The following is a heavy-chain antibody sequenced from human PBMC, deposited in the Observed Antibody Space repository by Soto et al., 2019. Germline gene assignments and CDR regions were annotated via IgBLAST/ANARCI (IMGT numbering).Heavy chain of an antibody. V-gene: IGHV3-9*01. J-gene: IGHJ3*02. CDR1: GFTFDDYA. CDR3: AKAVAHWGYDFDI. Sequence: EVQLVESGGGLVQPGRSLRLSCAASGFTFDDYAMHWVRQAPGKGLEWVSGISWNSGSIGYADSVQGRFTISRDNAKNSLYLQMNSLRAEDTALYYCAKAVAHWGYDFDIWGQGTMVTVSS. CDR2: ISWNSGSI. D-gene: IGHD5-12*01.